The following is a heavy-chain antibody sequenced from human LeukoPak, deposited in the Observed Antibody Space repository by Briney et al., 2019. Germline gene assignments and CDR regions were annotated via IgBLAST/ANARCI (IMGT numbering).Heavy chain of an antibody. Sequence: GGSLRLSCAASGFTFSSYTMIWVRQAPGKGLEWVSAISGSGDSTSYADSVKGRFTISRDTSKNTLYLQMNSLRAEDTAVYYCAKAASFDYWGQGTLVTVSS. CDR3: AKAASFDY. J-gene: IGHJ4*02. V-gene: IGHV3-23*01. CDR2: ISGSGDST. CDR1: GFTFSSYT.